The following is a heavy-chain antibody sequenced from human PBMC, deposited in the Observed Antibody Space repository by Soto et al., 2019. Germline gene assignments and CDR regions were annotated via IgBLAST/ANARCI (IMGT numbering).Heavy chain of an antibody. CDR2: INPDTDDT. Sequence: QLLQSGAEVRKPGASVKVSCKASGYTFIDYYMHWVRQAPGQGLEWMGWINPDTDDTHYAQKFQGRLIMTRDTSINTVYMELSRLTSDDMAVYYCARDYFDRSGLYGMDLWGQGTTVTVSS. CDR3: ARDYFDRSGLYGMDL. CDR1: GYTFIDYY. V-gene: IGHV1-2*02. D-gene: IGHD3-22*01. J-gene: IGHJ6*02.